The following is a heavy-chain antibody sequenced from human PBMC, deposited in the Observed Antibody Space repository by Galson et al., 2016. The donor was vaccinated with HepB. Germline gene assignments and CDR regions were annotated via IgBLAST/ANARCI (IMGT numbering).Heavy chain of an antibody. V-gene: IGHV3-64*04. J-gene: IGHJ6*02. Sequence: SLRLSCAASGFTFSTYAFHWVRQAPGKGLEYVSAIDNNGRTTYYAESVRGRFTISRDNSKNSVFLQMNILRAEDTAVYYCARDPGFRNGMNVWGQGTTVTVSS. CDR3: ARDPGFRNGMNV. CDR2: IDNNGRTT. CDR1: GFTFSTYA.